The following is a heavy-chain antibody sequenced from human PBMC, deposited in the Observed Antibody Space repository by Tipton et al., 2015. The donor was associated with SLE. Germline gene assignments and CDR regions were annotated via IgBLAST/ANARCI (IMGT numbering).Heavy chain of an antibody. J-gene: IGHJ2*01. CDR2: INHSGST. D-gene: IGHD5/OR15-5a*01. Sequence: LRLSCAASGFTFSNAWMSWVRQAPGKGLEWIGEINHSGSTYYNPSLKSRVTISVDTSKNQFSLKLSSATAADTAVYYCARGPLLDLWGRGTLVTVSS. V-gene: IGHV4-34*01. CDR3: ARGPLLDL. CDR1: GFTFSNAW.